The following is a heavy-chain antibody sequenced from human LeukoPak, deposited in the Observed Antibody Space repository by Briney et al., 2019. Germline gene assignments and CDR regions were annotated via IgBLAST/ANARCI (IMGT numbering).Heavy chain of an antibody. CDR3: ARDIGYCSSTSCYNEAGY. V-gene: IGHV4-39*07. CDR2: IYYSGST. D-gene: IGHD2-2*03. J-gene: IGHJ4*02. Sequence: SETLSLTCTVSGGSISSSSYYWGWIRQPPGKGLEWIGSIYYSGSTYYNPSLKSRVTISVDTSKNQFSLKLSSVTAADTAVYYCARDIGYCSSTSCYNEAGYWGQGTLVTVSS. CDR1: GGSISSSSYY.